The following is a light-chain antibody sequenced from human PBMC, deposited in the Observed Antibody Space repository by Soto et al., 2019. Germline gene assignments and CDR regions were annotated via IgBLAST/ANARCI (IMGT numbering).Light chain of an antibody. Sequence: EIVMTQSPATLSVSPGERATLSCRASQSFSSNLAWHQQRPGQAPRLLIYGASTRATGIPDRFSGSGSGTDFTLTISRLEPEDFAVYYCQQYGSSGTFGQGTKVDIK. CDR1: QSFSSN. CDR2: GAS. J-gene: IGKJ1*01. V-gene: IGKV3-20*01. CDR3: QQYGSSGT.